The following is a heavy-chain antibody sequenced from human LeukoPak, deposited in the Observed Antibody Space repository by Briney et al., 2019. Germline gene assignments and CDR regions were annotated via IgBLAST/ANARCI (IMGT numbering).Heavy chain of an antibody. Sequence: GGSLRLSCAASGFTFSDYYMSWIRQAPGKGLEWVSYISSSGTGIYYADSVKGRFTISRDNAKNSLYLQMNSLRAEDTAVYYCARSGWYGYNWFDPWGQGTLVTVSS. J-gene: IGHJ5*02. CDR1: GFTFSDYY. D-gene: IGHD6-19*01. V-gene: IGHV3-11*04. CDR3: ARSGWYGYNWFDP. CDR2: ISSSGTGI.